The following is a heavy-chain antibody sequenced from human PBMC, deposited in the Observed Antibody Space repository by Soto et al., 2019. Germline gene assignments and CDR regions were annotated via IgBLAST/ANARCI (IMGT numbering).Heavy chain of an antibody. CDR3: AKDQARAGSHGIE. CDR2: ISNDGSDK. Sequence: QVQLVESGGGVVQPGRSLRLSCAASGFTFNNYGMHWARQAPGKGLEWVAAISNDGSDKYYADSVKGRLTISRDNSKNTVFLQMSSLRAEDTAMYYCAKDQARAGSHGIEWGQGTMVTVSS. J-gene: IGHJ3*01. V-gene: IGHV3-30*18. CDR1: GFTFNNYG. D-gene: IGHD1-26*01.